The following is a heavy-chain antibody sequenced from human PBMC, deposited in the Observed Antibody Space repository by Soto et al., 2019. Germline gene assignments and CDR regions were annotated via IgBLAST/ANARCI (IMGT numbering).Heavy chain of an antibody. J-gene: IGHJ4*02. CDR1: GFTFSSYS. CDR3: ARDHEHDYGDPTKNIDY. Sequence: GGSLRLSCAASGFTFSSYSMNWVRQAPGKGLEWVSSISSSSSYIYYADSVKGRFTISRDNAKNSLYLQMNSLRAEDTAVYYCARDHEHDYGDPTKNIDYWGQGTLVTVSS. V-gene: IGHV3-21*01. D-gene: IGHD4-17*01. CDR2: ISSSSSYI.